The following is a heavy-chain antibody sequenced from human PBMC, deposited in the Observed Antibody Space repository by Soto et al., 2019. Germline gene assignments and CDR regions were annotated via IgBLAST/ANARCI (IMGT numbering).Heavy chain of an antibody. CDR1: GYTFASYG. V-gene: IGHV1-18*01. Sequence: ASVKVSCKASGYTFASYGIGWVRQAPGQGLEWVGWINPYSGHAQNAQKFQGRVSVTTDTSTGTAYLEVGSLTSDDTAVYYCARVYNYGSGSHLVPGSCYFDFWGQGTLVTVSS. D-gene: IGHD3-10*01. J-gene: IGHJ4*02. CDR2: INPYSGHA. CDR3: ARVYNYGSGSHLVPGSCYFDF.